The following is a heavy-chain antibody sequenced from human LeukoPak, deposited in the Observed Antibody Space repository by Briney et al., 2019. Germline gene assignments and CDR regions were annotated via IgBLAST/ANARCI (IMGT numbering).Heavy chain of an antibody. CDR1: GGTFSSYA. J-gene: IGHJ4*02. V-gene: IGHV1-69*04. Sequence: GASVKVSCKASGGTFSSYAISWVRQAPGQGLEWMGRIIPILGIANYAQKFQGRVTITADKSTSTAYMELSSLRSEDTAVYYCAREESQYSSSWYSNEIFDYWGQGTLVTVSS. CDR3: AREESQYSSSWYSNEIFDY. CDR2: IIPILGIA. D-gene: IGHD6-13*01.